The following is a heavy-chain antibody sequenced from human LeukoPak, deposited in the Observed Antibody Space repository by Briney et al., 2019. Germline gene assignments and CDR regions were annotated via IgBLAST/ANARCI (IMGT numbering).Heavy chain of an antibody. Sequence: GGSLRLSCAASGFTFSSYGMSWVRQAPGMGLEWVSAISGSGGSPYYADSVKGRFTISRDNSKNTLYLQMNSQRAEDTAVYYCAKDRYYDSSGYLDYWGQGTLVAVSS. J-gene: IGHJ4*02. CDR1: GFTFSSYG. CDR3: AKDRYYDSSGYLDY. V-gene: IGHV3-23*01. D-gene: IGHD3-22*01. CDR2: ISGSGGSP.